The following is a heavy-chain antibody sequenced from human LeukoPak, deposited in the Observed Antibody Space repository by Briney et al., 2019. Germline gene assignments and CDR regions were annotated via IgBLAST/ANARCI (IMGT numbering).Heavy chain of an antibody. CDR1: GFTFITYW. D-gene: IGHD6-19*01. J-gene: IGHJ4*02. Sequence: GSLRLSCAASGFTFITYWMHWVRQAPGKGLVWVSRINPDGSTTSYADSVKGRFTVSRDNAKNTLYLQMNSLRAEDTAVYYCARVSIGWYPFDYWGQGTLVTVSS. V-gene: IGHV3-74*01. CDR3: ARVSIGWYPFDY. CDR2: INPDGSTT.